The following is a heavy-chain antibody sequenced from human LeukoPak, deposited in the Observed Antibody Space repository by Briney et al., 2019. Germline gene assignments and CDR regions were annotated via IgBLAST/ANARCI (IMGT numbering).Heavy chain of an antibody. V-gene: IGHV1-2*02. J-gene: IGHJ6*02. CDR2: INPNSGGT. CDR1: GYTFTGYY. Sequence: ASVKVSCKASGYTFTGYYMHWVRPAPGQGLEWMGWINPNSGGTNYAQKFQGRVTMTRDTSISTAYMELSRLRSDDTAVYYCARDKATMGNYYYGMDVWGQGTTVTVSS. D-gene: IGHD5-24*01. CDR3: ARDKATMGNYYYGMDV.